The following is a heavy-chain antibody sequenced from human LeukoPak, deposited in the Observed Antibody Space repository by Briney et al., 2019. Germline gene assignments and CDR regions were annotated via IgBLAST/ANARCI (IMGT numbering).Heavy chain of an antibody. CDR2: ISGSGGST. J-gene: IGHJ4*02. CDR1: GFTFSSYG. CDR3: AKVWGYYDSSGYYYVGYFDY. D-gene: IGHD3-22*01. Sequence: GRSLRLSCAASGFTFSSYGMHWVRQAPGKGLEWVSAISGSGGSTYYADSVKGRFTISRDNSKNTLYLQMNSLRAEDTAVYYCAKVWGYYDSSGYYYVGYFDYWGQGTLVTVSS. V-gene: IGHV3-23*01.